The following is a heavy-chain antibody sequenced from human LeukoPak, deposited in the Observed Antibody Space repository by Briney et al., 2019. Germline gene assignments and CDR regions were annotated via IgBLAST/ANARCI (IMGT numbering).Heavy chain of an antibody. CDR3: ARDRDGGVGTIDY. CDR2: ININSGGI. J-gene: IGHJ4*02. D-gene: IGHD3-3*01. V-gene: IGHV1-2*06. CDR1: GYTFFDYW. Sequence: ASVKVSCEASGYTFFDYWIHWVRQAPGQGLEWMGRININSGGIKYAQKFQGRVTMTRATSISTAYMELSRLRFDDTAVYYCARDRDGGVGTIDYWGQGTLVPVSS.